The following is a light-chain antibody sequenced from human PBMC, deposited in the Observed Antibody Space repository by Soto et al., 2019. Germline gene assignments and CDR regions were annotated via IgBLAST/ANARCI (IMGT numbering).Light chain of an antibody. Sequence: GGNTVNWYQQLPVTAPNALIYSNNQRPSGVPDRYSGSKSGTSAPLAISGLQSEDEADYYCAAWDDGLNAVGVVGTGTKLTVL. V-gene: IGLV1-44*01. CDR3: AAWDDGLNAVGV. CDR2: SNN. J-gene: IGLJ1*01. CDR1: GGNT.